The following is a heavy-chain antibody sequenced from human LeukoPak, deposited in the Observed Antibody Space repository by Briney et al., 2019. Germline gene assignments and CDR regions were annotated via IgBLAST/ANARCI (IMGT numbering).Heavy chain of an antibody. Sequence: PGGSLRLSCAASGFTFSSYGMHWVRQAPGKGLEWVSFIRFDGTNKYYADSVKGRFTISRDNSKNTLYLQMNSLRAEDTAVYYCAKPDSSGYRGGMGAFDIWGQGTMVTVSS. J-gene: IGHJ3*02. CDR1: GFTFSSYG. CDR2: IRFDGTNK. D-gene: IGHD3-22*01. V-gene: IGHV3-30*02. CDR3: AKPDSSGYRGGMGAFDI.